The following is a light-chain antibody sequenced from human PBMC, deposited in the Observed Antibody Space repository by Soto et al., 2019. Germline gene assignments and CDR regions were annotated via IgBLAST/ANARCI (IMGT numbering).Light chain of an antibody. J-gene: IGKJ1*01. Sequence: DIQMTQSPSTLSASVGDRVTITCRASQSISSWLAWYQQKPGKAPKLLIYKASSLESGVPSRFSGSGSGTEFTLTISCLQSEDFAAYYCQQYYSYPRTFGHGTKVDIK. CDR3: QQYYSYPRT. CDR2: KAS. V-gene: IGKV1-5*03. CDR1: QSISSW.